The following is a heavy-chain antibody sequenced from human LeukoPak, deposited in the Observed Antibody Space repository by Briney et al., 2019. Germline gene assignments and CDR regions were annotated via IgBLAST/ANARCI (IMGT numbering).Heavy chain of an antibody. D-gene: IGHD7-27*01. J-gene: IGHJ4*02. CDR2: ISRDSSNI. CDR1: GFTFTGYS. Sequence: GGSLRLSCVASGFTFTGYSINWVRQAPGKGLEWVSYISRDSSNIYYADSVKGRFTISRDNAKNSLYLQVNSLRDEDTAVYYCARDSYWGSGLRGVDSWGQGTLVTVSS. V-gene: IGHV3-48*02. CDR3: ARDSYWGSGLRGVDS.